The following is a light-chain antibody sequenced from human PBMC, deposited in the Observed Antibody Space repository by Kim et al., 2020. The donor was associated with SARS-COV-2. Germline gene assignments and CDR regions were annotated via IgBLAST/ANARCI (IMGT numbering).Light chain of an antibody. CDR3: QKYNSAPWG. Sequence: ASVGDRVTSTCRASQGISNYLAWYQQKPGKVPKLLIYAASTLQSGVPSRFSGSGSGTDFTLTISSLQPEDVATYYCQKYNSAPWGFGQGTKVDIK. CDR2: AAS. J-gene: IGKJ1*01. CDR1: QGISNY. V-gene: IGKV1-27*01.